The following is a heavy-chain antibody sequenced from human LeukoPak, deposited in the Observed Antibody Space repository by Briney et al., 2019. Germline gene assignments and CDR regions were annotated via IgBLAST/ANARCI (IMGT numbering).Heavy chain of an antibody. V-gene: IGHV4-59*01. Sequence: PSETLSLTCTVSSGSISADYWSWIRQPPAKGLEWIGNTYYSGSSTNYNSSLKSRVTISVDTSKNQFSLKLNSVTAADTAVYYCARDNSGVATGERRNWFDPWGQGILVTVSS. D-gene: IGHD3-16*01. CDR1: SGSISADY. CDR3: ARDNSGVATGERRNWFDP. J-gene: IGHJ5*02. CDR2: TYYSGSST.